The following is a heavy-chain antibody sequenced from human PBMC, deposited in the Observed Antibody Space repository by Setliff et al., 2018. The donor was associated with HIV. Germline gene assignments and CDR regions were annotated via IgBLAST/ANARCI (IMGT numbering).Heavy chain of an antibody. Sequence: ASVKVSCKASGYTFTSYGISWVRQAPGQGLEWMGWISAYNGNTNYAQKLQGRVTMTTDTSTSTAYMELRSLRSDDTAVYYCARRVHLTVPAHYYYYYMDVWGEGTTVTVSS. CDR2: ISAYNGNT. D-gene: IGHD2-2*01. CDR3: ARRVHLTVPAHYYYYYMDV. J-gene: IGHJ6*03. V-gene: IGHV1-18*01. CDR1: GYTFTSYG.